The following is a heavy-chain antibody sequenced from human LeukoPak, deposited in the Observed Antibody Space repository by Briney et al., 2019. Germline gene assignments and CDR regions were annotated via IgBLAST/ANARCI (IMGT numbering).Heavy chain of an antibody. V-gene: IGHV3-30*18. CDR2: ISHDGSNK. CDR1: GFTFSSYG. Sequence: GSLRLSCAASGFTFSSYGMHWVRQAPGKGLEWVAVISHDGSNKYYADSVKGRFTISRDNSKNTLYLQMNSLRAEDTAVYYCAKERLVVVAASPYFDYWGQGTLVTVSS. CDR3: AKERLVVVAASPYFDY. D-gene: IGHD2-15*01. J-gene: IGHJ4*02.